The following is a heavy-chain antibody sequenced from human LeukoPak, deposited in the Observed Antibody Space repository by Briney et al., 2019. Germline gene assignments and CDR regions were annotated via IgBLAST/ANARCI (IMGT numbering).Heavy chain of an antibody. D-gene: IGHD3-9*01. V-gene: IGHV4-59*12. Sequence: EASETLSLTCTVSGGSISSYYWSWIRQPPGKGLEWIGYIYYSGSTNYNPSLKSRVTISVDTSKNQFSPKLSSVTAADTAVYYCATGRSIRYFDYWGQGTLLAVSS. CDR2: IYYSGST. J-gene: IGHJ4*02. CDR3: ATGRSIRYFDY. CDR1: GGSISSYY.